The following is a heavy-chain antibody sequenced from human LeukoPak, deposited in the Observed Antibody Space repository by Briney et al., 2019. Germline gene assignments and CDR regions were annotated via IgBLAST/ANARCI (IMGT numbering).Heavy chain of an antibody. V-gene: IGHV3-15*01. J-gene: IGHJ4*02. CDR1: GFTFTNAW. Sequence: GGSLRLSCAASGFTFTNAWMSWVRQAPGKGLEWVGRIKSKTDGGTTDYAAPVKGRFTISRDDSKNTLFLQMNTLKTEDTAVYYCTTIAAAGQIDYWGQGTLVTVSS. CDR3: TTIAAAGQIDY. CDR2: IKSKTDGGTT. D-gene: IGHD6-13*01.